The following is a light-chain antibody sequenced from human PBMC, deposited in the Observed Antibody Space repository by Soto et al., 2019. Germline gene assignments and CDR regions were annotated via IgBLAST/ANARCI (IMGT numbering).Light chain of an antibody. V-gene: IGLV2-14*01. CDR2: DVT. J-gene: IGLJ3*02. Sequence: QSVLTQPASVSGSPGQSNTISCTGTSSDVGGYNYVSWYQQYPGTAPKLMIYDVTNRPSGVSNRFSGSKSGNTASLTISGLQAEDEADYYCTSFTSSTPRWVFGGGTKLTVL. CDR1: SSDVGGYNY. CDR3: TSFTSSTPRWV.